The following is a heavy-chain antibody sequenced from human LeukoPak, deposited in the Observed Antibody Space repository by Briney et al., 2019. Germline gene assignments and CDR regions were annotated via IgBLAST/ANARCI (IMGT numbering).Heavy chain of an antibody. J-gene: IGHJ4*02. V-gene: IGHV3-21*01. D-gene: IGHD1-26*01. CDR2: IRSSSSYI. CDR1: GFTFSSYS. Sequence: GGSLRLSCAASGFTFSSYSMNWVRQAPGKGLEWVSSIRSSSSYIYYADSVKGRFTISRDNAKNSLYLQMNSLRAEDTAVYYCARDLGEYGAYYFDYWGQGTLVTVSS. CDR3: ARDLGEYGAYYFDY.